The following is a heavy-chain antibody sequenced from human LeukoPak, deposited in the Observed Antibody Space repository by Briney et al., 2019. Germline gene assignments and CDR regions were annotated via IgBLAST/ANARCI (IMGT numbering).Heavy chain of an antibody. CDR1: GFTVSSNY. D-gene: IGHD3-3*01. Sequence: GGSLRLSCAASGFTVSSNYRSWVRQAPGKGLEWVSVIYSGGSTYYADSVKGRFTISRDKSKNTLYLQMNRLRAEDTAVYYCARVNYDFYTRNYYYYYGMDVWGQGTTVTVSS. CDR2: IYSGGST. CDR3: ARVNYDFYTRNYYYYYGMDV. V-gene: IGHV3-66*01. J-gene: IGHJ6*02.